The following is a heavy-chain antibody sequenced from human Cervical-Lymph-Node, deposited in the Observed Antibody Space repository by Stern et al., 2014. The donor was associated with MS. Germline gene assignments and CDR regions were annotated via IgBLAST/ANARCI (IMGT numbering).Heavy chain of an antibody. CDR1: GYTFTSYG. Sequence: QDQLVQSGAEVKKPGASVKVSCKASGYTFTSYGISWVRQAPGQGLEWMGWSSAYNGNTNEAQKLQGRVTMTTYTSTSTAYMELRSLRSDDTAVYYCARDKRIVGATMADYWGQGTLVTVSS. D-gene: IGHD1-26*01. CDR2: SSAYNGNT. CDR3: ARDKRIVGATMADY. V-gene: IGHV1-18*01. J-gene: IGHJ4*02.